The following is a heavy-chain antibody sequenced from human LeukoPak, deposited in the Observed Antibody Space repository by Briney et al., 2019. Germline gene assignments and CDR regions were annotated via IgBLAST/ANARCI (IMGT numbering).Heavy chain of an antibody. D-gene: IGHD3-10*01. Sequence: GGSLRLSCEASGFTFSSYSMNWVRQAPGKGLEWVSYISFSSATIHYADSVKGRFTVSRDNAKNSLYLQMNSLRAEDTALYYCARDTHYYGSGSPAFDIWGQGTMVTVSS. CDR3: ARDTHYYGSGSPAFDI. CDR2: ISFSSATI. CDR1: GFTFSSYS. J-gene: IGHJ3*02. V-gene: IGHV3-48*01.